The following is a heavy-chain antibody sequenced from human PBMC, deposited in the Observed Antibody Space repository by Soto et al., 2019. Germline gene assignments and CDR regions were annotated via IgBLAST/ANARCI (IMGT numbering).Heavy chain of an antibody. V-gene: IGHV4-34*01. J-gene: IGHJ4*02. CDR1: SGSLSDFY. CDR2: INSSGNT. CDR3: ARGRPHTTSSCYLNY. Sequence: TLSLTCAVYSGSLSDFYWNWIRQPPGKGLEWIGEINSSGNTNYNPSLKSRVTISIDTSKNQFSLKLSSVTAADTAVYYCARGRPHTTSSCYLNYWGAGTLVTVSS. D-gene: IGHD2-2*01.